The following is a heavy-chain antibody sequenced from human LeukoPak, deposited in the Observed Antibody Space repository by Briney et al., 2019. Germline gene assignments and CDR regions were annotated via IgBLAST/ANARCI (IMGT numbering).Heavy chain of an antibody. J-gene: IGHJ5*02. V-gene: IGHV4-59*08. Sequence: SETLSLTCTVSGGSISSYYWSCIRQPPGKGLEWIGYIYYSGSTNYNPSLKSRVTISVDTSKNQFSLKLSSVTAADTAVYYCARHADTGWFDPWGQGTLVTVSS. CDR3: ARHADTGWFDP. CDR2: IYYSGST. CDR1: GGSISSYY. D-gene: IGHD5-18*01.